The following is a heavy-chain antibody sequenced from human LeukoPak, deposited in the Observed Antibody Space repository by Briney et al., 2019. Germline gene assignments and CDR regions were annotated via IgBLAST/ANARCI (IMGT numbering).Heavy chain of an antibody. Sequence: PSETLSLTCAVSGYSISSGYYWGWIRQPPGKGLEWIGSIYHSGSTYYNPSLKSRVTISVDTSKNQFPLKLSSVTAADTAVYYCASLSGTTLSDAFDIWGQGTMVTVSS. CDR3: ASLSGTTLSDAFDI. D-gene: IGHD1-7*01. CDR2: IYHSGST. J-gene: IGHJ3*02. V-gene: IGHV4-38-2*01. CDR1: GYSISSGYY.